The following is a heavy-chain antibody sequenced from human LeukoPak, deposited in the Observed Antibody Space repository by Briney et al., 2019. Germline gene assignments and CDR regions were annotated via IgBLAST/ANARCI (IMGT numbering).Heavy chain of an antibody. CDR1: GFTLSSNY. V-gene: IGHV3-53*04. J-gene: IGHJ6*02. Sequence: GGSLRLSCAASGFTLSSNYMSRVRQAARKGLEWVSVIYSGGSTYYPDSVKGRFTMSRHNSKNPLYIQMNSLRAEDTAVYYCARDRGPPYYYYGMDVWGQGTTVTVSS. D-gene: IGHD5-24*01. CDR2: IYSGGST. CDR3: ARDRGPPYYYYGMDV.